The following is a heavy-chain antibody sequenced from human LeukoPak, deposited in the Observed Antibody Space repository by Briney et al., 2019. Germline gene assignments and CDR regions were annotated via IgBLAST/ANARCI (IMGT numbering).Heavy chain of an antibody. CDR1: GFTFSSYG. CDR3: TRQRSQVTIFDY. D-gene: IGHD4-17*01. J-gene: IGHJ4*02. V-gene: IGHV3-30*03. Sequence: PGRSLRLSCAASGFTFSSYGMHWVRQAPGKGLEWVATISYDGSHEFYADSVRGRFTISRDNSKNTLYLQMNSLRAEDTAMYYCTRQRSQVTIFDYWGQGTLVTASS. CDR2: ISYDGSHE.